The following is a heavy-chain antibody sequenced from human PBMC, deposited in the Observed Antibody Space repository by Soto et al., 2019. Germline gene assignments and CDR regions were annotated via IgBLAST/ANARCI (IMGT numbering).Heavy chain of an antibody. V-gene: IGHV2-5*02. Sequence: QITLKESGPTLVKPTQTLTLTCTFSGFSLSTSGVGVGWIRQPPGKALEWLALIYWDDDKRYSPSLKSRLTITKDTSKNQVVITMTNMDPVDTATYYCAHRRSGYCSGGSCYDGYWIDYWGQGTLVTVSS. CDR2: IYWDDDK. D-gene: IGHD2-15*01. J-gene: IGHJ4*02. CDR1: GFSLSTSGVG. CDR3: AHRRSGYCSGGSCYDGYWIDY.